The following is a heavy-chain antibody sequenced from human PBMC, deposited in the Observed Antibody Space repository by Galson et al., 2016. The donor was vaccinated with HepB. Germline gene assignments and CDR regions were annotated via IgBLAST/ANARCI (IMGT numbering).Heavy chain of an antibody. CDR3: ASGYDFDVGSY. V-gene: IGHV3-21*01. J-gene: IGHJ4*02. CDR2: ITRGSDYK. Sequence: LRLSRAASRFSFSTNSMNWVRQAPGKGPEWVSSITRGSDYKAYADSVKGRFTISRDNAKNSLYLQKNSLRAEDTAVYYCASGYDFDVGSYWGPGTLVTVSS. CDR1: RFSFSTNS. D-gene: IGHD5-12*01.